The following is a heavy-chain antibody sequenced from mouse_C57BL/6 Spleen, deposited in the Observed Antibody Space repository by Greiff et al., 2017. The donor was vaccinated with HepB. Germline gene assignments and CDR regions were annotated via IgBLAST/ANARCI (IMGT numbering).Heavy chain of an antibody. Sequence: QVHVKQPGAELVKPGASVKLSCKASGYTFTSYWMHWVKQRPGRGLEWIGRIDPNSGGTKYNEKFKSKATLTVDKPSSTAYMQLSSLTSEDSAVYYCARRTNWEGRDYYAMDYWGQGTSVTVSS. CDR1: GYTFTSYW. CDR3: ARRTNWEGRDYYAMDY. J-gene: IGHJ4*01. CDR2: IDPNSGGT. V-gene: IGHV1-72*01. D-gene: IGHD4-1*02.